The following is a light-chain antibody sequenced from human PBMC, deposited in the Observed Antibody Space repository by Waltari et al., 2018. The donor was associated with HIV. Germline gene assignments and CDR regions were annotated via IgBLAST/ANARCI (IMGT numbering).Light chain of an antibody. CDR1: TSNIGNNY. J-gene: IGLJ2*01. Sequence: QSVLTQPPSVSAAPGQKVTIACSGSTSNIGNNYLSWYQQLPGTAPKHLIYDDNEPPSGIPDRFSGSKPGTSVTLCITGLQTGDEADYYCGTWDSSLSALVFGAGTKLTVL. V-gene: IGLV1-51*01. CDR3: GTWDSSLSALV. CDR2: DDN.